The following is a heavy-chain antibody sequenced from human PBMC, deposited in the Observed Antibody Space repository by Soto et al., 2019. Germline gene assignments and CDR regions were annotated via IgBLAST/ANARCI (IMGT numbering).Heavy chain of an antibody. CDR2: ISAYNGNT. J-gene: IGHJ6*02. V-gene: IGHV1-18*01. Sequence: QVQLVQSGAEVKKPGASVKVSCKASGYTFTSYGISWVRQAPGQGLEWMGWISAYNGNTNYAQKLQGRVTMTTDTSTSIAYMELRSLRSDDTAVYYCARELPTSRSYYYGMDVWGQGTTVTVSS. CDR1: GYTFTSYG. CDR3: ARELPTSRSYYYGMDV.